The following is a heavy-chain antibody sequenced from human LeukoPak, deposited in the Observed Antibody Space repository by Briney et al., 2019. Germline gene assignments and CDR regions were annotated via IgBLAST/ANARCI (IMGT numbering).Heavy chain of an antibody. Sequence: SVKVSCKASGYTFTSYDINWVRQAPGQGLEWMGGIIPIFGTANYAQKFQGRVTITADKSTSTAYMELSSLRSEDTAVYYCARAPPLRSSSWYGYYYYYMDVWGKGTTVTVSS. D-gene: IGHD6-13*01. CDR3: ARAPPLRSSSWYGYYYYYMDV. CDR1: GYTFTSYD. V-gene: IGHV1-69*06. CDR2: IIPIFGTA. J-gene: IGHJ6*03.